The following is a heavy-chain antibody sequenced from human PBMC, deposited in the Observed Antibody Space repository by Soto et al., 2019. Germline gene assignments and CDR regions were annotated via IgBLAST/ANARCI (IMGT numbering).Heavy chain of an antibody. Sequence: GESLKISCAASGFTFSSYSMNWVRQAPGKGLEWVSSISSSSSYIYYADSVKGRFTISRDNAKNSLYLQMNSLRAEDTAVYYCAILYDILTYYMDVWGKGTTVTVSS. D-gene: IGHD3-9*01. J-gene: IGHJ6*03. CDR2: ISSSSSYI. V-gene: IGHV3-21*01. CDR3: AILYDILTYYMDV. CDR1: GFTFSSYS.